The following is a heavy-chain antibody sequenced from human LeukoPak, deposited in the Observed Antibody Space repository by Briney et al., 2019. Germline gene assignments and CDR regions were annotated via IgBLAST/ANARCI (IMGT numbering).Heavy chain of an antibody. V-gene: IGHV1-18*01. CDR2: ISAYNGNT. D-gene: IGHD6-19*01. CDR3: ARGAAVAGPSPSSFDY. CDR1: GYTFTSYG. J-gene: IGHJ4*02. Sequence: ASVKVSCKASGYTFTSYGISWVRQAPGQGLEWMGWISAYNGNTNYAQKLQGRVTMTRDTSTSTVYMELSSLRSEDTAVYYCARGAAVAGPSPSSFDYWGQGTLVTVSS.